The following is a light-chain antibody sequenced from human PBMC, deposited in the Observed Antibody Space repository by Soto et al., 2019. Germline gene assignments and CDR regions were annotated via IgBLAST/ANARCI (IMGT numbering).Light chain of an antibody. Sequence: IQMTQSPSSLSASVGDRVTITCQASQGISRSLAWYQQKPGKAPKLLIYSASSLRSGVPSRFSGSRFGTEFTLTISSLQPEDFATYYCQQYYSYPRTFGQGTKMDIK. V-gene: IGKV1D-12*01. CDR2: SAS. CDR3: QQYYSYPRT. J-gene: IGKJ1*01. CDR1: QGISRS.